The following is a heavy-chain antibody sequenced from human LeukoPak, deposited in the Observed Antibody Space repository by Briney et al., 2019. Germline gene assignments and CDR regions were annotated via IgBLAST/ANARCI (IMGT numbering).Heavy chain of an antibody. CDR1: GYTFTSYY. D-gene: IGHD1-14*01. CDR3: ARERGIRDAFDF. V-gene: IGHV1-46*01. Sequence: ASVKVSCKASGYTFTSYYMHWVRQAPGQGLEWMGMINPSGGSTTYAQKFQGRVTMTRDMSTSTVYMELSSLRSEDMAVYYCARERGIRDAFDFWGQGTMVTVSS. CDR2: INPSGGST. J-gene: IGHJ3*01.